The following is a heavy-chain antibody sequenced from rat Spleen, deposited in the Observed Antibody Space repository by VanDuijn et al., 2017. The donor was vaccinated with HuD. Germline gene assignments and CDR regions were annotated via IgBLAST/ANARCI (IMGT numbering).Heavy chain of an antibody. V-gene: IGHV2-43*01. CDR3: TRGYVYYPYYFDY. CDR1: GFSLASFH. CDR2: IWTGGST. D-gene: IGHD1-6*01. J-gene: IGHJ2*01. Sequence: QVQLKESGPGLVQPSQTLSLTCTVSGFSLASFHVSWVRQPPGKGLEWMGVIWTGGSTAYNSLLESRLSISRDTSKSQVFLKMNSLQTEDTAIYFCTRGYVYYPYYFDYWGQGVMVTVSS.